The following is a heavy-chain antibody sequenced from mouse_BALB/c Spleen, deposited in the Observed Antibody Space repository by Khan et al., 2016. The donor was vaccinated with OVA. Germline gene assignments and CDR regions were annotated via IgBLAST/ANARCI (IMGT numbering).Heavy chain of an antibody. V-gene: IGHV5-6*02. CDR3: TRVYYGNDYDAMDN. CDR1: GFNFSSYG. D-gene: IGHD2-2*01. Sequence: EVRLVESGGDLVKPGGSLKLSCAASGFNFSSYGMFWVRQTPDKRLEWVGSISRGGGYTYYEDSVKGRFTSSRGNDKRTLYLQMSRMESEDRDMFYCTRVYYGNDYDAMDNWGQGTSVTVSS. J-gene: IGHJ4*01. CDR2: ISRGGGYT.